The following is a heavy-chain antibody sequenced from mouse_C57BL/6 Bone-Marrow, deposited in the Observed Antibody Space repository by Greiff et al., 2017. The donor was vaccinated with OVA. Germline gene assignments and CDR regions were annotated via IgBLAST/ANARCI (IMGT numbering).Heavy chain of an antibody. D-gene: IGHD2-4*01. CDR1: GYSFTSYY. CDR2: IYPGSGNT. Sequence: VKLQQSGPELVKPGASVKISCKASGYSFTSYYIHWVKQRPGQGLEWIGWIYPGSGNTKYNEKFKGKATLTADTSSSTGYMQLSSLTSEDSAVYYCARRGLRRGMDYWGQGTSVTVSS. CDR3: ARRGLRRGMDY. J-gene: IGHJ4*01. V-gene: IGHV1-66*01.